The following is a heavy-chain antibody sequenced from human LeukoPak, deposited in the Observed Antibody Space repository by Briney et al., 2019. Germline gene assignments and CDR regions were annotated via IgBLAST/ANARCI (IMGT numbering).Heavy chain of an antibody. V-gene: IGHV1-24*01. Sequence: GASVKVSCKVSGYTLTELSMHWVRQAPGKGLEWMGGFDPEDGETIYAQKFQGRVTMTEDTSTDTAYMELSRLRSDDTAVYYCARVPAAISGADFDYWGQGTLVTVSS. CDR2: FDPEDGET. CDR1: GYTLTELS. D-gene: IGHD2-2*01. CDR3: ARVPAAISGADFDY. J-gene: IGHJ4*02.